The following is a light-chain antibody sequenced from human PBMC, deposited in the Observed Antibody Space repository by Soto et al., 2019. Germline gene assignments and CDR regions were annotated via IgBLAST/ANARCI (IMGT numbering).Light chain of an antibody. V-gene: IGLV2-14*01. Sequence: QSALTQPASVSGSPGQSITISCTGTSSDVGGYNYVSWYQQHPGKAPKLMIYDVSNRPSGVSNRFSGSKSGNTASLTISGLRAEDEADYYFSSYTSSSTVVFGGRTKLTVL. CDR1: SSDVGGYNY. CDR3: SSYTSSSTVV. J-gene: IGLJ2*01. CDR2: DVS.